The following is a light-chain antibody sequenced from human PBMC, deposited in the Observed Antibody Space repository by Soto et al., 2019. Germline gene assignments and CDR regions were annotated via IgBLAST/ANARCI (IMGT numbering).Light chain of an antibody. Sequence: AIRMTQSPSSFSASTGDRVTITCRASQGISSYLAWYQQKPGTAPKLLIYAASTLQSGVPSRFSGSGSGTDFTLTISCLQSEDFATYSCQQYYSYPYTFGQGTKLEIK. V-gene: IGKV1-8*01. CDR2: AAS. CDR3: QQYYSYPYT. J-gene: IGKJ2*01. CDR1: QGISSY.